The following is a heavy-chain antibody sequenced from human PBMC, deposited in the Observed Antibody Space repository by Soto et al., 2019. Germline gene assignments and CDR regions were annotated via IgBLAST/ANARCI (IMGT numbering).Heavy chain of an antibody. CDR1: GFTFSSYD. V-gene: IGHV3-13*01. CDR3: ARVFTYCGGDCSSVAFDI. Sequence: GGSLRLSCAASGFTFSSYDMHWVRQATGKGLEWVSAIGTAGDTYYPGSVKGRFTISRENGKNYLYLQMNSLRAEDTAVYYCARVFTYCGGDCSSVAFDIWGQGTMVTISS. D-gene: IGHD2-21*02. J-gene: IGHJ3*02. CDR2: IGTAGDT.